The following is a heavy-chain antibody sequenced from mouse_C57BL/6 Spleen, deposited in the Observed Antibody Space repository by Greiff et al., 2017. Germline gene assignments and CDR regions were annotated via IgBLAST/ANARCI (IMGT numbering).Heavy chain of an antibody. V-gene: IGHV2-9-1*01. CDR1: GFSLTSYA. J-gene: IGHJ4*01. CDR3: ARNGHDGYLFYAMDY. Sequence: VKLVESGPGLVAPSQSLSITCTVSGFSLTSYAISWVRQPPGKGLEWLGVIWTGGGTNYNSALKSRLSISKDNSKSQVFLKMNSLQTDDTARYXCARNGHDGYLFYAMDYWGQGTSVTVSS. D-gene: IGHD2-3*01. CDR2: IWTGGGT.